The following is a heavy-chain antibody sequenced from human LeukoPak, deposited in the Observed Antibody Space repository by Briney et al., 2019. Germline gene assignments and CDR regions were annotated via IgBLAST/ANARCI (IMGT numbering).Heavy chain of an antibody. J-gene: IGHJ6*03. CDR2: IYYSGST. CDR1: GGSISGYY. CDR3: ARGLAPGWGYYHYYMDV. D-gene: IGHD6-19*01. Sequence: SETLSLTCTVSGGSISGYYWSWIRQPPGKGLEWIGYIYYSGSTNYNPSLKSRVTISVDTSKNQFSLKLSSVTAADTAVYYCARGLAPGWGYYHYYMDVWGKGTTVTISS. V-gene: IGHV4-59*01.